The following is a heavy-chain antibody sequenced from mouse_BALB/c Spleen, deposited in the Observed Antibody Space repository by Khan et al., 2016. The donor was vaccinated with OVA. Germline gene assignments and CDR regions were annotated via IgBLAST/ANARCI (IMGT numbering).Heavy chain of an antibody. CDR1: GFTFSSYS. J-gene: IGHJ4*01. CDR3: ERQAAYYCTPDAMDY. Sequence: EVELVESGGGLVKPGGSLKLSCAASGFTFSSYSMSWVRQTPEKRLEWVATISSGGSYTYYPDSVKGRFTISRANAKNTLYLQMSSLKSEVTAMHYCERQAAYYCTPDAMDYWGQGTSVTVSS. D-gene: IGHD1-1*01. CDR2: ISSGGSYT. V-gene: IGHV5-9-3*01.